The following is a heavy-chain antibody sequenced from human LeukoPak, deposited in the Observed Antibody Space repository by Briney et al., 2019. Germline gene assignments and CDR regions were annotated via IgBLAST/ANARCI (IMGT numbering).Heavy chain of an antibody. CDR1: GFTFSSYE. Sequence: GGSLRLSCAASGFTFSSYEMNWVRQAPGKGLEWVSYISSSGSTIYYADSVKGRFTISRDNAKNSLYLQMNSLRAEDTAVYYCARSDYDILTGYYPLFDYWGQGTLVTVSS. J-gene: IGHJ4*02. CDR3: ARSDYDILTGYYPLFDY. D-gene: IGHD3-9*01. CDR2: ISSSGSTI. V-gene: IGHV3-48*03.